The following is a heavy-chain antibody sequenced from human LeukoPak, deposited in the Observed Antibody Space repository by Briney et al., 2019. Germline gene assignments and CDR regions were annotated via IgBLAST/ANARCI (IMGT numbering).Heavy chain of an antibody. CDR1: GFTFSSYG. CDR2: IWYDGSNK. J-gene: IGHJ4*02. D-gene: IGHD4-17*01. V-gene: IGHV3-33*01. Sequence: GRSLRLSCAASGFTFSSYGMHWVRQAPGKGLEWVAVIWYDGSNKYYADSVKGRFTISRDNSKNTLYLQMSSLRAGDTAVYYCARRAYGDYDNYFDYWGQGTLVTVSS. CDR3: ARRAYGDYDNYFDY.